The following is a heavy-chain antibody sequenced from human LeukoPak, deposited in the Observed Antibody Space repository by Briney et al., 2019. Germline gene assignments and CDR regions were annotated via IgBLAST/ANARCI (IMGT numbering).Heavy chain of an antibody. Sequence: GGSLRLSCAASGFTFSTDAMNWVRQAPGKGLEWVSGISDSGGNTYYADSVKGRFTISRDKSKNTLDLQMNSLKAEDTAVYYCAKGTMHDYWGQGTLVTVSS. J-gene: IGHJ4*02. D-gene: IGHD4/OR15-4a*01. CDR2: ISDSGGNT. CDR1: GFTFSTDA. V-gene: IGHV3-23*01. CDR3: AKGTMHDY.